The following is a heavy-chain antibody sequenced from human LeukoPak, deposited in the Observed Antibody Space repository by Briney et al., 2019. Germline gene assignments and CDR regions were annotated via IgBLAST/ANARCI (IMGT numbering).Heavy chain of an antibody. CDR3: AKDMYREDIVVRGAFDI. CDR2: ISGSGGSA. CDR1: GFTFSSYA. D-gene: IGHD2-15*01. Sequence: PGGSLRLFCAASGFTFSSYAMMWVRQARGRALEWVSPISGSGGSAYYADSVKGRFTISRDNSKNTVYLQMNSLRTEDTAVYYCAKDMYREDIVVRGAFDIWGQGTMVTVSS. J-gene: IGHJ3*02. V-gene: IGHV3-23*01.